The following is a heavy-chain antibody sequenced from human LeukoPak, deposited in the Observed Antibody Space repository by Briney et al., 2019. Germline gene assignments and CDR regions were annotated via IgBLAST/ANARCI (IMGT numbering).Heavy chain of an antibody. CDR3: ARGTVTTFLDH. CDR2: IYYSGST. Sequence: PSETLSLTCTVSGGSISSYYWSWIRQPPGKGLEWIGYIYYSGSTNYNPSLKSRVTISVDTSKNQFSLKLSSVTAADTAVYYCARGTVTTFLDHWGQGTLVTVSS. D-gene: IGHD4-11*01. V-gene: IGHV4-59*01. CDR1: GGSISSYY. J-gene: IGHJ5*02.